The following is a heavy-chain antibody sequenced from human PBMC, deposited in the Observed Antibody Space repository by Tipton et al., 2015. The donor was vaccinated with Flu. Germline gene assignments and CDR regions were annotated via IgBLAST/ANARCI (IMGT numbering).Heavy chain of an antibody. CDR2: ISGSGAGS. V-gene: IGHV3-23*01. CDR1: GFTFSNYA. J-gene: IGHJ4*02. Sequence: SLRLSCIASGFTFSNYAMIWVRQAPGKGLEWVSGISGSGAGSYYADSVKGRLTISRDNSKNTLYLQMSSLRAEDTAVYYCGKAKFGLLGGSWGQGTLVTVSS. CDR3: GKAKFGLLGGS. D-gene: IGHD3-16*01.